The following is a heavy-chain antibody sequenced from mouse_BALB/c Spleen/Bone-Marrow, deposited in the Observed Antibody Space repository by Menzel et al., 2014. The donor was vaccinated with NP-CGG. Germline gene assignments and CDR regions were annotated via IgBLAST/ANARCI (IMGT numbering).Heavy chain of an antibody. Sequence: VKLAESGAELVRPGTSVKVSCKASGYAFTNYWIEWVKQRPGQGLEWIGVINPGSGGSNYNEKFKGKATLTADKSSSTAYMQLSSLTSDDSAVYFCVREMTRYAMDYWGQGTSVTVSS. CDR1: GYAFTNYW. CDR3: VREMTRYAMDY. CDR2: INPGSGGS. V-gene: IGHV1-54*01. J-gene: IGHJ4*01.